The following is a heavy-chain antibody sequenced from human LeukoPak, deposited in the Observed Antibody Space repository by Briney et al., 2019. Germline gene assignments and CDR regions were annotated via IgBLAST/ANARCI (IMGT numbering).Heavy chain of an antibody. J-gene: IGHJ4*02. D-gene: IGHD3-22*01. V-gene: IGHV1-18*01. CDR2: ISAYNGNT. CDR1: GYTFTSYG. Sequence: ASVEVSCKAPGYTFTSYGISWVRQAPGQGLEWMGWISAYNGNTNYAQKLQGRVTMTTDTSTSTAYMELRSLRSDDTAVYYCARVSGQYYYDSSGADYWGQGTLVTVSS. CDR3: ARVSGQYYYDSSGADY.